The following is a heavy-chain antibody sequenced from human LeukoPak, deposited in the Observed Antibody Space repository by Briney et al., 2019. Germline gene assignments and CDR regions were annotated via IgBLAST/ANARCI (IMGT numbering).Heavy chain of an antibody. J-gene: IGHJ4*02. V-gene: IGHV1-18*04. CDR1: GYTFTNYG. Sequence: GASVKVSCKASGYTFTNYGVTWVRQPLGQGISWMGWIRVYNGNTNYAQKFQGRISMTIDTSTTTAYMELRSLRSDDTAIYYCARVRSYGDYSDYWGQGTLVTVSS. D-gene: IGHD4-17*01. CDR2: IRVYNGNT. CDR3: ARVRSYGDYSDY.